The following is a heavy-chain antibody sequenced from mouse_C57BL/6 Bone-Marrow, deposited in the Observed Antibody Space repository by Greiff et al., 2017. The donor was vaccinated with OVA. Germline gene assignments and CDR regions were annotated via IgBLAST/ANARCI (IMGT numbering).Heavy chain of an antibody. D-gene: IGHD1-1*01. CDR1: GYAFSSSW. CDR3: ATNYYGSTYYYAMDY. J-gene: IGHJ4*01. CDR2: IYPGDGDT. V-gene: IGHV1-82*01. Sequence: QVQLQQSGPELVKPGASVKISCKASGYAFSSSWMNWVKQRPGKGLEWIGRIYPGDGDTNYNGKFKGKATLTADKSSSTAYMQLSSLTSEDSAVYFCATNYYGSTYYYAMDYWGQGTSVTVSS.